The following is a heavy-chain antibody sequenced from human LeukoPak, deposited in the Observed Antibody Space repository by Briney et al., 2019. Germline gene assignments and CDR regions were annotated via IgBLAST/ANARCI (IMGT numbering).Heavy chain of an antibody. CDR2: ISAYNGNT. Sequence: ASVKVSCKASGYTFTSYGISWVRQAPGQGLEWMGWISAYNGNTNYAQKLQGRVTMTTDTSTSTAYMELRSLRSDDTAVYYCARDTKRSRARWENLGFDPWGQGTLVTVSS. J-gene: IGHJ5*02. CDR3: ARDTKRSRARWENLGFDP. D-gene: IGHD1-26*01. V-gene: IGHV1-18*01. CDR1: GYTFTSYG.